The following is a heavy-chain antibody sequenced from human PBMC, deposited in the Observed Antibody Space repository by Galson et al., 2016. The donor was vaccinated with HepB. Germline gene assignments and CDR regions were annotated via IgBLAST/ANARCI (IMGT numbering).Heavy chain of an antibody. CDR3: ARGAYDTSSSFDN. V-gene: IGHV4-39*02. D-gene: IGHD3-22*01. Sequence: SETLSLTCGVSGGSVTSPRYYWGWIRQPPGKGLEWIGSIYYSASTHYNPSLKSRVTISVDTSKNHFSLPLSSVTAADTAVYYCARGAYDTSSSFDNWGQGTLVTVSS. CDR2: IYYSAST. CDR1: GGSVTSPRYY. J-gene: IGHJ4*02.